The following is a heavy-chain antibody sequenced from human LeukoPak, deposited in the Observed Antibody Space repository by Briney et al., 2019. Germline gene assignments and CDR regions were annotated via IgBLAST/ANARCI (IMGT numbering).Heavy chain of an antibody. J-gene: IGHJ4*02. Sequence: GGSLRLSCAASGFTFSSYWMSWVRQAPEKGLEWVANIKEDGSEKYYVDSVKGRITISRDNAKNSLNLQIDSLGVEDTAVFYCARGVRGQLYYFDYWGPGTLVTVSS. CDR2: IKEDGSEK. V-gene: IGHV3-7*01. CDR1: GFTFSSYW. CDR3: ARGVRGQLYYFDY. D-gene: IGHD5-18*01.